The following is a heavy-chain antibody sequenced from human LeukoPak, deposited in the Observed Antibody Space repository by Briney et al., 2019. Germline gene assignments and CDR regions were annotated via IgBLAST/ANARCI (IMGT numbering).Heavy chain of an antibody. CDR2: INWNGGST. D-gene: IGHD3-10*02. Sequence: GGSLRLSYAAAGFSFDDYGMSWVRQAPGKGLEWVSVINWNGGSTGYADSVKGRFTISRDNAKNSLYLQMNSPRAEDTALYYCARSVRGGNDPTVSSYYYYYMDVWGKGTTVTVSS. CDR1: GFSFDDYG. V-gene: IGHV3-20*03. J-gene: IGHJ6*03. CDR3: ARSVRGGNDPTVSSYYYYYMDV.